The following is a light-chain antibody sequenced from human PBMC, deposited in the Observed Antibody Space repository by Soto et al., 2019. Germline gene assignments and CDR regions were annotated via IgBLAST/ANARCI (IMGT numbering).Light chain of an antibody. CDR1: SSDVGGYNY. J-gene: IGLJ3*02. CDR2: EVS. V-gene: IGLV2-14*01. CDR3: SSYTSSSLRV. Sequence: QPVLTQPASVSGSPGQSITISCTGTSSDVGGYNYVSWYQQHPGKAPKLMIYEVSNRPSGVSNRFSGSKSGNTASLTISGLQAEDEADYYCSSYTSSSLRVFGGGTKLTVL.